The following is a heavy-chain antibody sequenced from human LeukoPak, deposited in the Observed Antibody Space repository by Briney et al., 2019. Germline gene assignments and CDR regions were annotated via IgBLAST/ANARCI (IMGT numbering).Heavy chain of an antibody. CDR2: ISSSSSYI. Sequence: PGGSLRLSCAASGFTFSSYSMNRVRQAPGKGLEWVSSISSSSSYIYYADSVKGRFTISRDNAKNSLYLQMNSLRAEDTAVYYCARDRSQYYDSSGYYHDYWGQGTLVTVSS. D-gene: IGHD3-22*01. CDR3: ARDRSQYYDSSGYYHDY. J-gene: IGHJ4*02. CDR1: GFTFSSYS. V-gene: IGHV3-21*01.